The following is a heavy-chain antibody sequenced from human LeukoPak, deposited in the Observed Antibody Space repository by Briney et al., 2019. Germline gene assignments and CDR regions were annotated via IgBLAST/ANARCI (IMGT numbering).Heavy chain of an antibody. Sequence: GGSLRLSCAASGFTFSSYGMHWVRQAPGKGLEWVAVIWYDGSNKYYADSVKGRFTISRDNSKNTLYLQMNSLRAEDTAVYYCARGRIFGVVISPYNWFDPWGQGTLVTVSS. V-gene: IGHV3-33*01. J-gene: IGHJ5*02. CDR3: ARGRIFGVVISPYNWFDP. CDR2: IWYDGSNK. D-gene: IGHD3-3*01. CDR1: GFTFSSYG.